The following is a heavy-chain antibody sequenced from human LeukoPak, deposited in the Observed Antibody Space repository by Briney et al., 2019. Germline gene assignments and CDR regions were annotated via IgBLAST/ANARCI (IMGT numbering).Heavy chain of an antibody. CDR3: ARDPAVAAKAYFDY. CDR1: GYTFTGYY. V-gene: IGHV1-2*02. J-gene: IGHJ4*02. Sequence: GASVKVSCKASGYTFTGYYMHWVRQAPGQGLEWMGWINPNSGGTNYAQKFQGRVTMTRDTSISTAYMELSRLRSDDTAVYYCARDPAVAAKAYFDYWGQGTLVTVSS. D-gene: IGHD4-23*01. CDR2: INPNSGGT.